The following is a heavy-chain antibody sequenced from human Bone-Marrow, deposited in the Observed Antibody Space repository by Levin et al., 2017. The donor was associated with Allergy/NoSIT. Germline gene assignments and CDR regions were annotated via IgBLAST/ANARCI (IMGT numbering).Heavy chain of an antibody. CDR2: INSDGSIT. CDR1: GITFTNYW. D-gene: IGHD6-19*01. Sequence: PGGSLRLSCAASGITFTNYWMLWVRQAPGKGLTWVSRINSDGSITTYADSVKGRFTISRDNAKNTVYLQMSSLRADDTGIYYCTREPAGQWQIRGRVWGQGTLVTVSS. V-gene: IGHV3-74*03. CDR3: TREPAGQWQIRGRV. J-gene: IGHJ4*02.